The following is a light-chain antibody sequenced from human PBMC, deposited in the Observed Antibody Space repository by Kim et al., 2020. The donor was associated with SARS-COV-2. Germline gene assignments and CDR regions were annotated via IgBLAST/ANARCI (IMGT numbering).Light chain of an antibody. V-gene: IGKV1-39*01. CDR2: AAS. CDR1: QSISTY. Sequence: GKRATTTCRTSQSISTYLNWYQHKPGKAPKLLIDAASTLERGVPSRFSGSGSETDFTLTIDRLQPEDFATYYCQLSYTTPAFGGGTKVDIK. J-gene: IGKJ4*01. CDR3: QLSYTTPA.